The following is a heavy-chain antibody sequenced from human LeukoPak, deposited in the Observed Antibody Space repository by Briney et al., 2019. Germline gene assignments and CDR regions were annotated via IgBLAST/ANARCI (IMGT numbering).Heavy chain of an antibody. CDR2: XNPNSGGT. Sequence: XXVKVSCKASGYTFTVYYMHWVRQAPGQGGEGMGWXNPNSGGTNYTQKFQGRVTMTRDTSISTAYMELSRLRSDDTAVYYCASRACSGGSCYPLNYWGQGTLVTVSS. CDR1: GYTFTVYY. D-gene: IGHD2-15*01. CDR3: ASRACSGGSCYPLNY. V-gene: IGHV1-2*02. J-gene: IGHJ4*02.